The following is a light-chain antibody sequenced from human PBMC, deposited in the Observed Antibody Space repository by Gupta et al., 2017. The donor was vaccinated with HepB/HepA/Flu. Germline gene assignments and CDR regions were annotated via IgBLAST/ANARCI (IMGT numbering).Light chain of an antibody. Sequence: DIQLTQSPSFLSASVGDRVTITCRASQDINTYLIWYQQKPGKAPKLLIYSASTLQSGVPSRFSGSGSGTEFTLTISSLQPEDFATYYCQQVNSYPITFGQGTQVDIK. CDR1: QDINTY. J-gene: IGKJ5*01. CDR2: SAS. CDR3: QQVNSYPIT. V-gene: IGKV1-9*01.